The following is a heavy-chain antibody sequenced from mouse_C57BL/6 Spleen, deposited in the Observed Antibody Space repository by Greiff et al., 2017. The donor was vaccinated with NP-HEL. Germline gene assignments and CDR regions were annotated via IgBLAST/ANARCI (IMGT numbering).Heavy chain of an antibody. V-gene: IGHV1-15*01. J-gene: IGHJ3*01. Sequence: QVQLQQSGAELVRPGASVTLSCKASGYTFTDYEMYWVQQTPVHGLEWIGAIDPETGGTAYNQKFKGQAILTADNASNTAYLELRRLTSEDTAVYYCTPTYCSNYVRFAYWGQGTLVTVSA. CDR1: GYTFTDYE. D-gene: IGHD2-5*01. CDR3: TPTYCSNYVRFAY. CDR2: IDPETGGT.